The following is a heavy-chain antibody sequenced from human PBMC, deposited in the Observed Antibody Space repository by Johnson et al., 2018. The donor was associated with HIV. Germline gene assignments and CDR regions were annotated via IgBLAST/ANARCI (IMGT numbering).Heavy chain of an antibody. Sequence: VQLVESGGGLVQPGGSLRLSCVASGFTFSSYWMHWVRQAPGKGLVWVSRINSDGSSTTYADSVKGRFTISRDNAKNTLFLQINSLRAEDTAVYYCVRGLGYVFYSGNSNALDIWGQGTMVTVSS. CDR1: GFTFSSYW. CDR3: VRGLGYVFYSGNSNALDI. J-gene: IGHJ3*02. CDR2: INSDGSST. V-gene: IGHV3-74*02. D-gene: IGHD4-23*01.